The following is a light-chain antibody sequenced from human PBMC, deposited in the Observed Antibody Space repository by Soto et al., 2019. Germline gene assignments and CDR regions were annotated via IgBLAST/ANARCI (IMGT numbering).Light chain of an antibody. J-gene: IGLJ2*01. CDR2: DVT. V-gene: IGLV2-8*01. CDR1: SSDIGGYNY. CDR3: TSFAGNFNVV. Sequence: QSALTQPPSASGSPGQSITISCTGTSSDIGGYNYVSWYQQPPGKAPKLMIYDVTKRPSGVPDRFSGSKSGNTASLTVSGLQAEDEADYYCTSFAGNFNVVFGGGTKLTVL.